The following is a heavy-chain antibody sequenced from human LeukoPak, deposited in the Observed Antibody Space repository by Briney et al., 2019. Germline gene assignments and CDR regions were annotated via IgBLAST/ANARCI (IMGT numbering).Heavy chain of an antibody. D-gene: IGHD6-13*01. CDR1: GYTVSDYG. Sequence: GPSLRLSCTASGYTVSDYGMHWVRQAPGKGLEWLSVISYSGVVKFYADSVKGRFTISRDNSKNTLYLQMNSLRVEDTAVYYCARDKFGGSSSLIDYWGQGTLVTVSS. CDR2: ISYSGVVK. CDR3: ARDKFGGSSSLIDY. J-gene: IGHJ4*02. V-gene: IGHV3-33*08.